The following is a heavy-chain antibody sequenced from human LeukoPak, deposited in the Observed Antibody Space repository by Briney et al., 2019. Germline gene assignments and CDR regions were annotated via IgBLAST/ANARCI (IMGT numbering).Heavy chain of an antibody. D-gene: IGHD1-26*01. CDR1: GFTFSSYA. CDR2: ISYDESYR. J-gene: IGHJ4*02. Sequence: GGSLRLSCVASGFTFSSYAMHWVRQAPGKGLEWVALISYDESYRYYADSVKGRFTISRDNSKNTLYLQMNSLRAEDTAVYYCARVQWELLYPDYWGQGTLVTVSS. V-gene: IGHV3-30-3*01. CDR3: ARVQWELLYPDY.